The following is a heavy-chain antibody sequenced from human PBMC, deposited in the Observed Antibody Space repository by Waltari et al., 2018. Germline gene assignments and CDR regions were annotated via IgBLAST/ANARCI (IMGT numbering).Heavy chain of an antibody. CDR2: IYYTGST. V-gene: IGHV4-59*01. D-gene: IGHD2-21*02. Sequence: QLQLQESGPSLLKPSENLSPICTVSGGSISGFYWSWVRQPPGKGLDLIGYIYYTGSTNFNPSLKSRVTMSVDTSKNQFSLKLSSVTAADTAFYYCARGGGGDWEWFDPWGQGTLVTVSS. CDR3: ARGGGGDWEWFDP. CDR1: GGSISGFY. J-gene: IGHJ5*02.